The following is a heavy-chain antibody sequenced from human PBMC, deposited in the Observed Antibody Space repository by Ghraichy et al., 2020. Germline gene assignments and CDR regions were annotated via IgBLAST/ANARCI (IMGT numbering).Heavy chain of an antibody. V-gene: IGHV3-66*01. CDR2: IDSGGST. J-gene: IGHJ4*02. CDR1: GFTVSSNL. Sequence: GGSLRLSCVASGFTVSSNLMQWVRQAPGKALEWVSVIDSGGSTYYADSVKGRFTISRDNSKNTLYLQMNSLRAEDTAVYYCGGWDAPTDYWGQGTLVTVSS. D-gene: IGHD3-22*01. CDR3: GGWDAPTDY.